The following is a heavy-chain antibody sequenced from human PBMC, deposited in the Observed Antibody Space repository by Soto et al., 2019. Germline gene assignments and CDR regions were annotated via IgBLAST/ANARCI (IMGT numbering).Heavy chain of an antibody. V-gene: IGHV3-21*04. J-gene: IGHJ4*02. CDR3: SRGGGSNGYVIY. CDR1: GFTFSSYS. CDR2: ISSSSSYI. D-gene: IGHD5-12*01. Sequence: GGSLRLSCAASGFTFSSYSMNWVRQAPGKGLEWVSSISSSSSYIYYADSVKGRFTISRDNAKNSLYLQMNSLRAEDTAVYYCSRGGGSNGYVIYWGQGAQVTVSS.